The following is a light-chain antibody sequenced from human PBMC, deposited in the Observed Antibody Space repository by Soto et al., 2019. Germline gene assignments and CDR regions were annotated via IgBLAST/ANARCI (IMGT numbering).Light chain of an antibody. V-gene: IGLV2-23*01. CDR3: CSCAGSSTYV. Sequence: QSVLTQPASVSGSPGQSITISCTGTSSDVGSYTLVSWYQQHPGKAPKLMIYEGSKRPSGVTNRFSVYKPGNTASLTISGHQAGDEADYYCCSCAGSSTYVFGTGTKVTV. J-gene: IGLJ1*01. CDR2: EGS. CDR1: SSDVGSYTL.